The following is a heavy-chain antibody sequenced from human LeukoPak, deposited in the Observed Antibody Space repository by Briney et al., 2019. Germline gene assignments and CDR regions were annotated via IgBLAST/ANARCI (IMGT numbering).Heavy chain of an antibody. CDR1: GGSFSGYY. CDR3: ARGSRVVVVVAAKGDY. CDR2: INHSGST. J-gene: IGHJ4*02. V-gene: IGHV4-34*01. D-gene: IGHD2-15*01. Sequence: SETLSLTCAVYGGSFSGYYWSWIRQPPGKGLEWIGEINHSGSTNYNPSLKSRVTISVDTSKNQFSLKLSSVTAADTAVYYCARGSRVVVVVAAKGDYWGQGILVTVSS.